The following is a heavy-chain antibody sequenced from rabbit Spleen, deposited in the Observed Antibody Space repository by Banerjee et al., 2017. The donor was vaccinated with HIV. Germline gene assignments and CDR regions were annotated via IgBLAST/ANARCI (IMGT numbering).Heavy chain of an antibody. J-gene: IGHJ4*01. D-gene: IGHD8-1*01. CDR1: GFSFSVNYD. CDR3: ARDGAGGSYFAL. V-gene: IGHV1S40*01. CDR2: IYTGNAKT. Sequence: LVESGGGLVQPGASLTLTCTASGFSFSVNYDMCWVRQAPGKGLEWIGCIYTGNAKTYYASWAKGRFTISRTSSSTVTLQMTSLTVADTATYFCARDGAGGSYFALWGQGTLVTVS.